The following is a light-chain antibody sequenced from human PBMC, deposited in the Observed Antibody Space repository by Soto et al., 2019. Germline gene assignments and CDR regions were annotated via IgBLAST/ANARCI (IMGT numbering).Light chain of an antibody. CDR1: SSNIGNNY. Sequence: QSVLTQPPSVSAAPGQKVTISCSGSSSNIGNNYVSWYQQLPGTAPKLLIYDNNERPSGIPDRFSGSKSGTSATLGITGLQTGDEADYYSGAWDSSLSAWVFGGGTKLTVL. CDR2: DNN. CDR3: GAWDSSLSAWV. J-gene: IGLJ3*02. V-gene: IGLV1-51*01.